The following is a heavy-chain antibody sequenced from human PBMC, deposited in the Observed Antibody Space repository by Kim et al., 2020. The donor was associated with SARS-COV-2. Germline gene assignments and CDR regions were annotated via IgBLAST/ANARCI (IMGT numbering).Heavy chain of an antibody. D-gene: IGHD5-18*01. J-gene: IGHJ4*02. CDR3: AKDGDSYGRYTFDY. V-gene: IGHV3-23*01. Sequence: ADSGKGRFTISRDNSKNTLYLQMNSLRAEDTAVYYCAKDGDSYGRYTFDYWGQGTLVTVSS.